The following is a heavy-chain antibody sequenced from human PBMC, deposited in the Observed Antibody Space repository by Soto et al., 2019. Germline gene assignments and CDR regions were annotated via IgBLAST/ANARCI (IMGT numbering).Heavy chain of an antibody. V-gene: IGHV5-51*01. CDR3: ARRSGSYPSYRLDV. J-gene: IGHJ6*02. CDR2: IYPGDSDT. CDR1: GYSFISYW. D-gene: IGHD1-26*01. Sequence: RGEYLKISCKGSGYSFISYWIGWVRQMPGKGLEWMGIIYPGDSDTRYSPSFQGQVTISDDKSISTAYLQWSSLKASDTAVYYCARRSGSYPSYRLDVWGQGTTVTVSS.